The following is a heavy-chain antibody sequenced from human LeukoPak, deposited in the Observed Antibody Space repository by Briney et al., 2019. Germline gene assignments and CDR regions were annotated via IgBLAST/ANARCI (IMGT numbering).Heavy chain of an antibody. CDR1: GFTFGTFD. Sequence: QTGGSLRLSCAASGFTFGTFDMSWVRQAPGKGLEWVSTLSCIDSSCTEYYADSVKGRFTISRDNPKNTLFLQMSSLRVEDTAVYYCARITAHCFDHWGQGTLVTVSS. V-gene: IGHV3-23*01. CDR3: ARITAHCFDH. CDR2: LSCIDSSCTE. D-gene: IGHD3-16*01. J-gene: IGHJ4*02.